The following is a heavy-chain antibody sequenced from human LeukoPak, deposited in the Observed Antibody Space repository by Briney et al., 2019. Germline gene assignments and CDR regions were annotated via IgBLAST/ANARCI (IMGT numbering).Heavy chain of an antibody. V-gene: IGHV3-30*04. CDR1: GFTFSSYA. Sequence: QPGGSLRLSCAASGFTFSSYAMHWVRQAPGKGLEWVAVISYDGSNKYYADSVKGRFTISRDNAKNSLYLQMNSLRAEDTAVYYCARGEDYFDYWGQGTLVTVSS. J-gene: IGHJ4*02. CDR2: ISYDGSNK. CDR3: ARGEDYFDY.